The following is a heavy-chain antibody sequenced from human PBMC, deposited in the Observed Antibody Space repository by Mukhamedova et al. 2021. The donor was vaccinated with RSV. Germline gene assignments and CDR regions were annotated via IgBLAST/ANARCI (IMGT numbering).Heavy chain of an antibody. J-gene: IGHJ4*02. D-gene: IGHD3-10*01. V-gene: IGHV4-30-4*01. CDR2: IYYSGST. Sequence: EWIGYIYYSGSTYYNPSLKSRVTISVDTSKNQFSLKLSSVTAADTAVYYCARDNPYYYGSGSYPPAPFYWGQGTLVTVSP. CDR3: ARDNPYYYGSGSYPPAPFY.